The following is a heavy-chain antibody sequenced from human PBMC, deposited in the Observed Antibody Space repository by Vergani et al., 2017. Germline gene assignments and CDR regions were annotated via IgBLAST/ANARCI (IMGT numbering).Heavy chain of an antibody. D-gene: IGHD6-19*01. CDR1: GCSISRYY. V-gene: IGHV4-59*01. CDR2: IYYSGST. Sequence: QVQLPESGPGLVKPSETLSLTCTVSGCSISRYYWSWIRQPPGKGLEWIGIIYYSGSTNYNHSLKSRVTISVDTSKNQFSLKLSSVTAADTAVYYCARTLYSSGWYFDYWGQGTLVTVSS. CDR3: ARTLYSSGWYFDY. J-gene: IGHJ4*02.